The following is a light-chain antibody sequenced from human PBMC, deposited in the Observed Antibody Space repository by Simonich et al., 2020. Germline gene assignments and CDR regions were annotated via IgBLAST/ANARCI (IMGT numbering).Light chain of an antibody. J-gene: IGKJ1*01. CDR2: WTS. Sequence: DIVMTQSPDSLAVSLGERATMNYKSSQSVLYSSNNKNYLAWYQQKPGQPPKLPIYWTSTREAGVPARFSGSGSGTDFTLTISSLQAEDVAVYYCQQYYSTPPTFGQGTKVEIK. V-gene: IGKV4-1*01. CDR3: QQYYSTPPT. CDR1: QSVLYSSNNKNY.